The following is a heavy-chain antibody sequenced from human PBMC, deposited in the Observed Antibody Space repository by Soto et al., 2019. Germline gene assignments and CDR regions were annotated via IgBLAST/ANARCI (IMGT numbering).Heavy chain of an antibody. D-gene: IGHD6-19*01. CDR2: INAGNGNT. CDR1: GDTFTSYA. CDR3: AREDRRYSSGWYEP. J-gene: IGHJ5*02. Sequence: ASFKVSCKTSGDTFTSYAMHWVRQAPGQRLEWMGWINAGNGNTKYSQKFQGRVTITRDTSASTAYMELSSLRSEDTAVYYCAREDRRYSSGWYEPWGQGTMVTVSS. V-gene: IGHV1-3*01.